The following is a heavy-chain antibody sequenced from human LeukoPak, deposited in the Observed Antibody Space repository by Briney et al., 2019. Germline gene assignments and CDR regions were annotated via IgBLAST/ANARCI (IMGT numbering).Heavy chain of an antibody. J-gene: IGHJ4*02. D-gene: IGHD6-6*01. CDR2: INPTGGST. V-gene: IGHV1-46*01. CDR1: GYTFPSYF. CDR3: ASTAARRFDY. Sequence: ASVKVSCKASGYTFPSYFMHWVRQAPGQGLEWMGIINPTGGSTTYAQKFQGRVTMTRDTSTSRVYMELSSLRSDDTAVYYCASTAARRFDYWGQGTLVTVSS.